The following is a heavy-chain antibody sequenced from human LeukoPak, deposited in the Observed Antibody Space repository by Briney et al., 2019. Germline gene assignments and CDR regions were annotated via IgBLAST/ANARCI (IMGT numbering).Heavy chain of an antibody. CDR3: ARGLSDYYDSSGYYAP. D-gene: IGHD3-22*01. CDR1: GGSFSGYY. CDR2: INHSGST. J-gene: IGHJ5*02. V-gene: IGHV4-34*01. Sequence: SETLSLTCAVYGGSFSGYYWSWIRQPPGKGLEWIGEINHSGSTNYNPSLKSRVTISVDTSKNQFSLKLSSVTAADTAVYYCARGLSDYYDSSGYYAPWGQGTLVTVSS.